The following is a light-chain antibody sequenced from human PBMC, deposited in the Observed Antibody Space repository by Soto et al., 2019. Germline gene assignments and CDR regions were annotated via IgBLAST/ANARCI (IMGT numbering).Light chain of an antibody. CDR1: SSDVGGYNY. V-gene: IGLV2-8*01. CDR3: SSYARSNNFVV. J-gene: IGLJ2*01. CDR2: EVS. Sequence: QSALTQPASASGSPGQSVTISCTGTSSDVGGYNYVSWYQQHSGKAPNLMIYEVSKRPSGVPDRFSGSKSGNTASLTVSGLQAEDEADYYSSSYARSNNFVVFGGGTKLTVL.